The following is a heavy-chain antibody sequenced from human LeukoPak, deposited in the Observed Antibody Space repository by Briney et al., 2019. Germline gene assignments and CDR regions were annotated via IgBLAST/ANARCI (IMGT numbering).Heavy chain of an antibody. CDR2: ITFDGNAM. CDR1: GFTFSDYA. V-gene: IGHV3-30*03. CDR3: ARERGYSGYALGY. D-gene: IGHD5-12*01. Sequence: PGGSLRLSCATSGFTFSDYAFHWVRQAPGKGLEWVALITFDGNAMYYLDSVKGRFTFSRDSSKSTLFLHMNSLRPEDTGVYYCARERGYSGYALGYWGQGTLVTVSS. J-gene: IGHJ4*02.